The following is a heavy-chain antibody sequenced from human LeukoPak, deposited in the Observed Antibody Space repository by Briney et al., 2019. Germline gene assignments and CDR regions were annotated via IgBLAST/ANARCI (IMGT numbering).Heavy chain of an antibody. D-gene: IGHD3-16*01. CDR3: TRRGDEALDY. J-gene: IGHJ4*02. CDR1: GFTFSSYS. Sequence: GGSLRLSCAASGFTFSSYSMNWVRQAPGKGLEWVSSISSSSSYIYYADSVKGRFTISRDNSKNTLSLLMDSLRAEDTAVYYCTRRGDEALDYWGQGTLVTVSS. CDR2: ISSSSSYI. V-gene: IGHV3-21*04.